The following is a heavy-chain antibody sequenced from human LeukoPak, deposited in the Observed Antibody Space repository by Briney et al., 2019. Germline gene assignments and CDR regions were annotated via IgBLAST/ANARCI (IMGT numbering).Heavy chain of an antibody. Sequence: GGSLRLSCAASGFTFSSYDMHWVRHATGKGLEWVSAIGTAGDPYYPGSVKGRFTISRENAKNSLYLQMNSLRAGDTAVYYCARGDCSGGSCYPFGYYYGMDVWGKGTTVTVSS. V-gene: IGHV3-13*05. D-gene: IGHD2-15*01. J-gene: IGHJ6*04. CDR3: ARGDCSGGSCYPFGYYYGMDV. CDR1: GFTFSSYD. CDR2: IGTAGDP.